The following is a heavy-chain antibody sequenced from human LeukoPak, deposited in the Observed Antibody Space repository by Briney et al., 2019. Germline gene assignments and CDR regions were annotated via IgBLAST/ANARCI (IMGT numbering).Heavy chain of an antibody. CDR3: AKDVMVQGVINGFDH. J-gene: IGHJ5*02. Sequence: PGGSLRLSCAASGFTFSTSGMHWVRQTPDKGLEWVAVISYDGINKHYTDSVKGRFVISRDNSKNMVYLQMNSLRPEDTALYYCAKDVMVQGVINGFDHWGQGALVTVSS. CDR2: ISYDGINK. CDR1: GFTFSTSG. D-gene: IGHD3-10*01. V-gene: IGHV3-30*18.